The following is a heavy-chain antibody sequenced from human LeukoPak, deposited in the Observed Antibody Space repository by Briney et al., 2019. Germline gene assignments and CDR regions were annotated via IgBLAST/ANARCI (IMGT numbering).Heavy chain of an antibody. CDR2: FYPEDGET. V-gene: IGHV1-24*01. Sequence: ASVKVSCKVSGYTLTELSMHWVRQAPGKGLEWMGGFYPEDGETIYAQKSQGRVTMTEDTTTDTAYMELSSLRSEDTAVYYCATVLRFSYNWFDPWGQGTLVTVSS. CDR1: GYTLTELS. J-gene: IGHJ5*02. D-gene: IGHD3-3*01. CDR3: ATVLRFSYNWFDP.